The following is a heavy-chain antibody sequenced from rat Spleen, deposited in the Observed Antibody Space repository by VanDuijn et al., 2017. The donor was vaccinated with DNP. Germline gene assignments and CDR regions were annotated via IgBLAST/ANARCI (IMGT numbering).Heavy chain of an antibody. D-gene: IGHD1-4*01. J-gene: IGHJ4*01. CDR2: ISYEGSST. CDR3: ARARGGITVYAMDA. CDR1: GFTFSDYY. Sequence: EVQLVESGGGLVQPGRSLKLSCAASGFTFSDYYMAWVRQAPKKGLEWVASISYEGSSTYYGDSVKGRFTISRDNAKSTLYLQMNSLRSEDTATYYCARARGGITVYAMDAWGQGTSVTVSS. V-gene: IGHV5-22*01.